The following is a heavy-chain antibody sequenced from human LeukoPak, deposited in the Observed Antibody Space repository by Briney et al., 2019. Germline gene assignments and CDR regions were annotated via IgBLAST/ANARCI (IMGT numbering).Heavy chain of an antibody. D-gene: IGHD3-3*01. Sequence: SVKVSCKASGGTFSSYAISWVRQAPGQGLEWMGGIIPIFGTANYAQKIQGRVTITADESTSTAYMELSSLRSEDTAVYYCASGSFDWSGYSAVDYWGQGTLVTVSS. V-gene: IGHV1-69*13. CDR1: GGTFSSYA. J-gene: IGHJ4*02. CDR2: IIPIFGTA. CDR3: ASGSFDWSGYSAVDY.